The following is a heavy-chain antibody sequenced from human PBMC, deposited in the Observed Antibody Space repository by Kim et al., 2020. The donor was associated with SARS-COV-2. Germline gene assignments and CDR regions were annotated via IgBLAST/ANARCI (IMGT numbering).Heavy chain of an antibody. Sequence: PSETLSLTCAVYGGSFSGYYWSWIRQPPGKGLEWIGKINHSGSTNYNPSLKSRVTISVDTSKNQFSLKLSSVTAADTAVYYCARGRGSGSYYELTFQPYNWFDPWGQGTLVTVSS. CDR3: ARGRGSGSYYELTFQPYNWFDP. V-gene: IGHV4-34*01. J-gene: IGHJ5*02. CDR2: INHSGST. D-gene: IGHD3-10*01. CDR1: GGSFSGYY.